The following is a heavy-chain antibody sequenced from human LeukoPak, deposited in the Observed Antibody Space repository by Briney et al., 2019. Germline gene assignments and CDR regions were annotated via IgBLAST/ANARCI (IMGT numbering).Heavy chain of an antibody. CDR1: GFTFSSYA. V-gene: IGHV3-30*02. CDR2: IRYDGSIK. D-gene: IGHD6-19*01. J-gene: IGHJ4*02. Sequence: GGSLRLSCAASGFTFSSYAMSWVRQAPGKGLEWVAFIRYDGSIKYYADSVKGRFTISRDNSKSTLYLQLNSLRAEDTALYYCAKVFGVAVGGKRGFFDYWGQGTMVTVSS. CDR3: AKVFGVAVGGKRGFFDY.